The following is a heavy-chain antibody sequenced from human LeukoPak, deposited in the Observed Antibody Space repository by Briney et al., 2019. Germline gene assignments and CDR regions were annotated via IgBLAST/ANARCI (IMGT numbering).Heavy chain of an antibody. Sequence: GASVKVSCKASGGTFSSYAISWVRQAPGQGLEWMGGITPIFGTANYAQKFQGRVTITADESTSTAYMELSSLRSEDTAVYYCATLSGNPTMRPIDYWGQGTLVTVST. CDR1: GGTFSSYA. J-gene: IGHJ4*02. D-gene: IGHD4-23*01. V-gene: IGHV1-69*13. CDR3: ATLSGNPTMRPIDY. CDR2: ITPIFGTA.